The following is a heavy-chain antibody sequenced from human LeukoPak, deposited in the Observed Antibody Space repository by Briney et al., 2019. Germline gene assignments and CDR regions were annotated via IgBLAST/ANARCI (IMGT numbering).Heavy chain of an antibody. CDR1: GETFTNFA. CDR3: AKGGYCNGDICSSNYFYQYYMGD. J-gene: IGHJ6*03. D-gene: IGHD2-15*01. V-gene: IGHV3-23*01. CDR2: IGGSTLTT. Sequence: PGGSLRLSCVVSGETFTNFAMTWVRQAPGKGLQWVSSIGGSTLTTYYADSVKGRFTISRDDSKNTLYLQMNSLRAEDTAVYYCAKGGYCNGDICSSNYFYQYYMGDWGKGTTITVSS.